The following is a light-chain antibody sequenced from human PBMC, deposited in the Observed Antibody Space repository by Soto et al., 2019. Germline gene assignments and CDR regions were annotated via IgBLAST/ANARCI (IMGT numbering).Light chain of an antibody. J-gene: IGKJ1*01. V-gene: IGKV3-11*01. Sequence: EIVLTQSPATLSLSPGESATPSCRASQSVSTYLAWYQQKPGQAPRLLIYDASNRAAGIPARFSGSGSGTDFTLTISSLEPEDFAVYYCQQRSNLWTFGQGTKVDIK. CDR3: QQRSNLWT. CDR1: QSVSTY. CDR2: DAS.